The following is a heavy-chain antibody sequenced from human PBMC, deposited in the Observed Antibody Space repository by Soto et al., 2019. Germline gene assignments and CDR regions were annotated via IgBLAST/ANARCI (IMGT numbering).Heavy chain of an antibody. D-gene: IGHD3-22*01. CDR1: GYSFTSYW. V-gene: IGHV5-51*01. CDR2: IYPGDSDT. CDR3: ARRSGYYDSSGYYYGPIDY. Sequence: GASLKISCKGSGYSFTSYWIGWVRQMPGKGLEWMGIIYPGDSDTRYSPSFQGQVTISADKSISTAYLQWSSLKASDTAMYYCARRSGYYDSSGYYYGPIDYWGQGTLVTVSS. J-gene: IGHJ4*02.